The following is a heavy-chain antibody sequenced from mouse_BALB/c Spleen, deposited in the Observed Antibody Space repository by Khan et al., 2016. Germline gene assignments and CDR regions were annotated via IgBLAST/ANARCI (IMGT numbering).Heavy chain of an antibody. V-gene: IGHV14-4*02. CDR2: IDPENGDT. Sequence: VQLQQSGAELVRSGASVKLSCTASVFNIKDYYMHWVKQRPEQGLEWIGWIDPENGDTEYAPKFQGKATMTADTSSNAAYLQFSSLTSEDSVVYYCNAIYYGSDVYFDYWGQGTTLTVSS. CDR1: VFNIKDYY. J-gene: IGHJ2*01. CDR3: NAIYYGSDVYFDY. D-gene: IGHD1-1*01.